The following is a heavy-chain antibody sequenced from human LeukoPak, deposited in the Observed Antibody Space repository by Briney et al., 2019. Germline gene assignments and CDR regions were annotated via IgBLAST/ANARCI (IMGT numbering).Heavy chain of an antibody. CDR2: ISSSSSYI. CDR1: GFTFSSYS. J-gene: IGHJ4*02. V-gene: IGHV3-21*01. CDR3: AKDRVFELWFEEASPYYFDY. D-gene: IGHD3-10*01. Sequence: PGGSLRLSCAASGFTFSSYSMNWVRQAPGKGLEGVSSISSSSSYIYYADSVKGRFTISRDNAKNSLYLQMNSLRAEDTAVYYCAKDRVFELWFEEASPYYFDYWGQGTLVTVSS.